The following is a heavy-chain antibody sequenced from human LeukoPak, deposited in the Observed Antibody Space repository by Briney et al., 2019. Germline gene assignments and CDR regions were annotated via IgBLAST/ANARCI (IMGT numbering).Heavy chain of an antibody. J-gene: IGHJ5*02. D-gene: IGHD6-19*01. Sequence: SETLSLTCTVSGGSISYSSYYWSWIRQSPGKGLEWIGYIYYSGSTNYNPSLKSRVTISVDTSKNQFSLKLSSVTAADTAVYYCARGSGPLLGNWFDPWGQGTLVTVSS. CDR2: IYYSGST. CDR1: GGSISYSSYY. V-gene: IGHV4-61*01. CDR3: ARGSGPLLGNWFDP.